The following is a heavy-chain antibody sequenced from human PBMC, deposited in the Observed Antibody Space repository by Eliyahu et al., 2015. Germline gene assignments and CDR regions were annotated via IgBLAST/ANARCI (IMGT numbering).Heavy chain of an antibody. CDR2: ISGSSSII. Sequence: EVQVVESGGGLVQPGGSLXLSCTVSGSIFSTYTMNWVRQAPGKGLEWVAYISGSSSIIYYADSVKGRFTISRDNAKNSLYLQMNSLRDEDTAVYFCARDSNDGFDPLGPGNPGHRLL. CDR1: GSIFSTYT. V-gene: IGHV3-48*02. J-gene: IGHJ5*02. CDR3: ARDSNDGFDP. D-gene: IGHD1-1*01.